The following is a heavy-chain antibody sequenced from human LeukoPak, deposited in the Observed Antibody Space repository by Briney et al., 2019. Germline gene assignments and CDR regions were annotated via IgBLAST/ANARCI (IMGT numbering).Heavy chain of an antibody. D-gene: IGHD3-22*01. CDR2: IYYSGST. CDR3: ARGRARDSSGYPNY. V-gene: IGHV4-59*01. CDR1: GGSISSYC. J-gene: IGHJ4*02. Sequence: KSSETLSLTCTVSGGSISSYCWSWIRQPPGKGLEWIGYIYYSGSTNYNPSLKSRVTISVDTSKNQFSLKLSSVTAADTAVYYCARGRARDSSGYPNYWGQGTLVTVSS.